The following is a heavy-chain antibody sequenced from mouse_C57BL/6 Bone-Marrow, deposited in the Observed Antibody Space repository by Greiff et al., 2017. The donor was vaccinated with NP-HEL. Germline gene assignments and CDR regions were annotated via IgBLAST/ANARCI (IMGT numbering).Heavy chain of an antibody. CDR3: ARSGFYDGYYVYFDY. J-gene: IGHJ2*01. CDR1: GFNIKNTY. D-gene: IGHD2-3*01. CDR2: IDPANGNT. V-gene: IGHV14-3*01. Sequence: DVKLVESVAELVRPGASVKLSCTASGFNIKNTYMHWVKQRPEQGLEWIGRIDPANGNTKYAPKFQGKATITADTSSNTAYLQLSSLTSEDTAIYYCARSGFYDGYYVYFDYWGQGTTLTVSS.